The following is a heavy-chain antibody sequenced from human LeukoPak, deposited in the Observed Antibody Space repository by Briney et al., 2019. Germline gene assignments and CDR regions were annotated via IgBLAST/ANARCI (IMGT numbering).Heavy chain of an antibody. Sequence: GGSLRLSCAASGFTFRSYSMNWVRQAPGKGLEWVSYISSSSSTIYYADSVKGRFTISRDNAKNSLYLQMNSLRAEDTAVYYCARDKDSSGYYSNWFEPWGQGTLVTVSS. CDR3: ARDKDSSGYYSNWFEP. CDR1: GFTFRSYS. J-gene: IGHJ5*02. CDR2: ISSSSSTI. V-gene: IGHV3-48*04. D-gene: IGHD3-22*01.